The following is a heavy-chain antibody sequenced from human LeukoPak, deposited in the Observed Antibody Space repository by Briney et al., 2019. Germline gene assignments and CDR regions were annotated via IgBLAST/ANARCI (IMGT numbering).Heavy chain of an antibody. Sequence: PGGSLRLSCAASGFTVSSNYMSWVRQAPGKGLEWVSVIYSGGSTYYADSVKGRFTISRDNSKNTLYLQMNSLRSEDTAVYYCAREYSSGWYFDYWGQGTLVTVSS. J-gene: IGHJ4*02. V-gene: IGHV3-53*05. CDR2: IYSGGST. D-gene: IGHD6-19*01. CDR3: AREYSSGWYFDY. CDR1: GFTVSSNY.